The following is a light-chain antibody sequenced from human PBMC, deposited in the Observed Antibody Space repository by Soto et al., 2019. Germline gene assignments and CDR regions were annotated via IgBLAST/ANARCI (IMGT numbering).Light chain of an antibody. J-gene: IGKJ1*01. Sequence: DILVTQSPSTLSASVGDRVTITCRASQSISSWMAWYQQKPGKAPKLLIYDASSLESGVPSRFSGSGSGTEFTLTISSLQPDDFATYYCQQYNSYSWTFGQGTKV. CDR1: QSISSW. CDR3: QQYNSYSWT. CDR2: DAS. V-gene: IGKV1-5*01.